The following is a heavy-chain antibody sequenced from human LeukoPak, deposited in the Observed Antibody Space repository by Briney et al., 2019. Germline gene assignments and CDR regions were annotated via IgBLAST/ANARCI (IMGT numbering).Heavy chain of an antibody. V-gene: IGHV1-18*01. D-gene: IGHD1-26*01. CDR1: GYTFTTYG. Sequence: GASVKVSCKASGYTFTTYGIVWVRQAPGQGLEWMGWISGYNGNTNYAQKFQGRVTVTTDTSTSTAYMELRSLRSDDTAVYYCASPRDRGSYNYWGQGTLVTVSS. CDR2: ISGYNGNT. CDR3: ASPRDRGSYNY. J-gene: IGHJ4*02.